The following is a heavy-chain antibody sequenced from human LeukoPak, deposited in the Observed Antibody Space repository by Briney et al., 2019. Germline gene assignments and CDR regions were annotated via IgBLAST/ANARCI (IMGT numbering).Heavy chain of an antibody. V-gene: IGHV1-69*13. J-gene: IGHJ4*02. Sequence: ASVKVSCKASGGTFSSYAINWVRQAPGQGLEWMGGIIPIFGTPNYAQKFQGRVTITAVESMSTAYTELSSLRSEDTAVYYCARGWLAETTVVTPYNYRGQGTLVTVSS. CDR1: GGTFSSYA. D-gene: IGHD4-23*01. CDR3: ARGWLAETTVVTPYNY. CDR2: IIPIFGTP.